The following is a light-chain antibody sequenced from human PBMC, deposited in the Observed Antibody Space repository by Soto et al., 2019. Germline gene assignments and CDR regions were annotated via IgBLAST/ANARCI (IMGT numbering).Light chain of an antibody. J-gene: IGKJ1*01. CDR1: QTIYSN. CDR2: RAS. V-gene: IGKV3-15*01. CDR3: QQYQNLWT. Sequence: IEVTQSAGTLSLSPGEIATLSCRASQTIYSNVAWYQQRPGQAPRLLIYRASARATGIPARFSGSGSGTEFTLTIGSLQSEDSAAYYCQQYQNLWTFGQGTKVDIK.